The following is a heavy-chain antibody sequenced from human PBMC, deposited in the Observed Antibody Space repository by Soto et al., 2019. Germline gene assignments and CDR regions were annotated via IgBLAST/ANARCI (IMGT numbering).Heavy chain of an antibody. CDR3: ARDRIQFDF. CDR2: IWYDGSNK. V-gene: IGHV3-33*01. CDR1: GFTLSSYG. Sequence: GGSLKLSCAASGFTLSSYGMHWARQAPGKGLEWVAVIWYDGSNKYYADSVKGRFTISRDNSKNTLYLQMNSLRAEDMAVYYCARDRIQFDFWGPGTLVTVSS. J-gene: IGHJ4*02.